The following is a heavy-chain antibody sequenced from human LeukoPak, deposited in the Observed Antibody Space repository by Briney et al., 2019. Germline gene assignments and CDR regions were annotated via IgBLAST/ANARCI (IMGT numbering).Heavy chain of an antibody. Sequence: GGSLRLSCAASGFTFSSYGMHWVRQAPGKGLEWVAVISYDGSNKYYADSVKGRFTISRDNSKNTLYLQMNSLRAEDTAVYYCARENYYDSSGYYGYFDYWGQGTLVTVSS. J-gene: IGHJ4*02. V-gene: IGHV3-30*03. CDR2: ISYDGSNK. D-gene: IGHD3-22*01. CDR3: ARENYYDSSGYYGYFDY. CDR1: GFTFSSYG.